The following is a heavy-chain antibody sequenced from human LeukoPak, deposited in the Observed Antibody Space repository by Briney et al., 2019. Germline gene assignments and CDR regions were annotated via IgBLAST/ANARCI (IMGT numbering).Heavy chain of an antibody. V-gene: IGHV3-64D*06. CDR1: GFTFSSYA. Sequence: GGSLRLSCSASGFTFSSYAMHWVRQAPGKGLEYVSAISSNGGSTYYADSVKGRFTIYRDNSKNTLYLQMSSLRAEDTAVYYCVGYSSSPLDYWGQGTLVTVSS. J-gene: IGHJ4*02. CDR2: ISSNGGST. D-gene: IGHD6-13*01. CDR3: VGYSSSPLDY.